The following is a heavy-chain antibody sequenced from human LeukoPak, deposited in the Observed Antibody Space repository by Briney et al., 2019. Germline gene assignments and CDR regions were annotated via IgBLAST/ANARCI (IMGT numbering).Heavy chain of an antibody. Sequence: GGSLRLSCAASGFTFSDHYIDWVRQAPGKGLEWVARTRNKVNSYTTAYAASVTGRFTVSRDDSSNSVYLQMNSLKIEDTAVYYCARSMHGEGRRIIDFDYWGQGSLFTVSS. CDR1: GFTFSDHY. V-gene: IGHV3-72*01. J-gene: IGHJ4*02. CDR2: TRNKVNSYTT. D-gene: IGHD2-21*01. CDR3: ARSMHGEGRRIIDFDY.